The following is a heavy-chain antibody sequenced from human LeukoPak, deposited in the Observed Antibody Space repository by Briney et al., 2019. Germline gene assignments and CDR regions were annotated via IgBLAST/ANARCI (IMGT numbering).Heavy chain of an antibody. CDR1: GYTFISYV. CDR3: ARRASLEI. J-gene: IGHJ3*02. CDR2: INAYNGNT. D-gene: IGHD3-16*02. V-gene: IGHV1-18*01. Sequence: ASVTVSCKASGYTFISYVISWMRQAPGQGLEWMGWINAYNGNTKYVQKVQGRVTITTDTSTSTAYMEVRSLRSDDTAVYYCARRASLEIWGQGTMVTVSS.